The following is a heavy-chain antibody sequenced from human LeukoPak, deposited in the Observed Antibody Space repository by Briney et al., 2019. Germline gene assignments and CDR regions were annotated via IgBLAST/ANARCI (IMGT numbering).Heavy chain of an antibody. Sequence: PGGSLRLSCAASGFNFGGFAMHWVRQAPGKGLEWLTLTYYDGSDKYYGDSVKGRFTISRDNSENTLYLQMNSLRAEDTAFYYCARDPGYSYGNPCDYWGQGTLVTVSS. J-gene: IGHJ4*02. D-gene: IGHD5-18*01. CDR2: TYYDGSDK. CDR3: ARDPGYSYGNPCDY. V-gene: IGHV3-33*01. CDR1: GFNFGGFA.